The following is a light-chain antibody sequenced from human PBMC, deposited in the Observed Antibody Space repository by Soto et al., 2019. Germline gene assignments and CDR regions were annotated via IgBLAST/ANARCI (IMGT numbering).Light chain of an antibody. J-gene: IGKJ4*01. V-gene: IGKV3-20*01. CDR3: QQYGSSIT. CDR2: DAS. CDR1: QVVITRY. Sequence: DIVLTQSPGTLSSSPGERATLSCRASQVVITRYLAWYQQKPGQAPRLLIFDASTRATGIPDRFSGSGSGTDFNLTINRLDPADFAVYYCQQYGSSITFGGGTKVDIK.